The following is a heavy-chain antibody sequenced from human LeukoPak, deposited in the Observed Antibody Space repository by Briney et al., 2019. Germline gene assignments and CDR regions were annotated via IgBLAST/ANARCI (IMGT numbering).Heavy chain of an antibody. CDR2: ISSSSSYI. D-gene: IGHD3-10*01. Sequence: GGSLRLSCAASGFTFSSYSMNWVRQAPGKGLEWVSSISSSSSYIYYADSVKGRFTISRDNAKNSLYLQMNSLRAEDTAVYYCARAGITMVRGPYYMDVWGKGTTVTVSS. CDR3: ARAGITMVRGPYYMDV. J-gene: IGHJ6*03. V-gene: IGHV3-21*01. CDR1: GFTFSSYS.